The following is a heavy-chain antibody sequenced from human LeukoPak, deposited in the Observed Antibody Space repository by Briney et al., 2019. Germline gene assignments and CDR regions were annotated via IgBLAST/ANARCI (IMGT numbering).Heavy chain of an antibody. J-gene: IGHJ4*02. CDR3: ARDTEQWLVLSYFDY. V-gene: IGHV1-2*02. CDR2: INPNSGGT. Sequence: ASVKVSCKASGYTFTGYYMHWVRQAPGQGLEWMGWINPNSGGTNYAQKFQGRVTMTRDTSISTAYMELSRLRSDDTAAYYCARDTEQWLVLSYFDYWGQGTLVTVSS. CDR1: GYTFTGYY. D-gene: IGHD6-19*01.